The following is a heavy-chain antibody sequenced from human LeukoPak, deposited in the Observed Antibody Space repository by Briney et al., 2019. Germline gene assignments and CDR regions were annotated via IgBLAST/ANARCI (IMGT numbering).Heavy chain of an antibody. CDR3: ASVSGSGSPFDY. CDR2: IYHSGST. D-gene: IGHD3-10*01. V-gene: IGHV4-38-2*02. J-gene: IGHJ4*02. CDR1: GYSISSGYY. Sequence: SETLSLTCTVSGYSISSGYYWGWIRQPPGKGLEWIGSIYHSGSTYYNPSLKSRVTISVDTSKNQFSLKLSSVTAADTAVYYCASVSGSGSPFDYWGQGTLVTVSS.